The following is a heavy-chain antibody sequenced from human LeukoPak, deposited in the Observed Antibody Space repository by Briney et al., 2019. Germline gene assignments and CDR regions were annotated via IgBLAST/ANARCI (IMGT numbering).Heavy chain of an antibody. J-gene: IGHJ6*03. D-gene: IGHD2-8*02. CDR3: ARNTGYYYYYYMDV. CDR1: GFTFSRYW. V-gene: IGHV3-7*01. CDR2: IKQDGSEK. Sequence: GGSLRLSCAASGFTFSRYWMSWVRQAPGKGLEWVANIKQDGSEKDYVDSVKGRFTISRDNSKNTLSLQVNSLRAEDTAVYYCARNTGYYYYYYMDVWGKGTTVTVSS.